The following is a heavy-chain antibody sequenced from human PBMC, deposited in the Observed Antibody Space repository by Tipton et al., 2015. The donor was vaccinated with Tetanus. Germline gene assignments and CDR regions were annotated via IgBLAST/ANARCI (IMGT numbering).Heavy chain of an antibody. D-gene: IGHD3-22*01. CDR3: ARDRGDYIYYGMDV. Sequence: VQLVQSGAEVKKPGASVKVSCKASGYTFTGYYMYWVRQAPGQGLEWMGWIDPNSGGTVYAQKFQGRVTMTRDTSISTAYMELRSLRSDDTAGYYCARDRGDYIYYGMDVWGPGTTVTVS. V-gene: IGHV1-2*02. J-gene: IGHJ6*02. CDR1: GYTFTGYY. CDR2: IDPNSGGT.